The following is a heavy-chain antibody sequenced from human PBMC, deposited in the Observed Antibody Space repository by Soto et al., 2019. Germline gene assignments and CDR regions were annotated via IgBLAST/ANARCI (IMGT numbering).Heavy chain of an antibody. D-gene: IGHD3-22*01. Sequence: AGGSLRLSCAASGFTFDDYGMSWVRQAPGKGLEWVSGINWNGGSTGYADSVKGRFTISRDNAKNSLYLQMDSLRAEDTALYYCAIVGFVNYDSSGSLLGGSDYWGRGTLVTVSS. CDR2: INWNGGST. V-gene: IGHV3-20*04. J-gene: IGHJ4*02. CDR3: AIVGFVNYDSSGSLLGGSDY. CDR1: GFTFDDYG.